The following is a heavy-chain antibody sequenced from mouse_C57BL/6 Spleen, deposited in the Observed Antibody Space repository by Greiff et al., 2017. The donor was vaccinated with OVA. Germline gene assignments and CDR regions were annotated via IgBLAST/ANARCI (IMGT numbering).Heavy chain of an antibody. J-gene: IGHJ3*01. CDR3: ARLGEGDYDGFAY. V-gene: IGHV1-26*01. CDR1: GYTFTDYY. D-gene: IGHD2-4*01. CDR2: INPNNGGT. Sequence: VQLQQSGPELVKPGASVKISCKASGYTFTDYYMNRVKQSHGKSLEWIGDINPNNGGTSYNQKFKGKATLTVDKSSSTAYMELRSLTSEDSAVYYCARLGEGDYDGFAYWGQGTLVTVSA.